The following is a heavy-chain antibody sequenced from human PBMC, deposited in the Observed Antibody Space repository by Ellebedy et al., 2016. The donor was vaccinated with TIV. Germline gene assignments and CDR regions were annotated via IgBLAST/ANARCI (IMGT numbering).Heavy chain of an antibody. D-gene: IGHD2-2*01. V-gene: IGHV3-23*01. CDR2: ISGSGGST. CDR3: AKVGYCSSTSCFRNYYYYGMDV. J-gene: IGHJ6*02. Sequence: GGSLRLSXAASGFTFSSYAMSWVRQAPGKELEWVSAISGSGGSTYYADSVKGRFTISRDNSKNTLYLQMNSLRAEDTAVYYCAKVGYCSSTSCFRNYYYYGMDVWGQGTTVTVSS. CDR1: GFTFSSYA.